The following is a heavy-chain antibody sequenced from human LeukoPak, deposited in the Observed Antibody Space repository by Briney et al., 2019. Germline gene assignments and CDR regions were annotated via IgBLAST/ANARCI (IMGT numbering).Heavy chain of an antibody. V-gene: IGHV4-59*01. CDR2: IYYSGST. CDR3: ARGVEATNLDY. Sequence: SETLSLTCTVSGGSISSYYWSWIRQPPGKGLEWIGYIYYSGSTNYNPSLKSRVTISVDKSKNQFSLKLSSVTAADTAVYYCARGVEATNLDYWGQGTLVTVSS. D-gene: IGHD1-26*01. CDR1: GGSISSYY. J-gene: IGHJ4*02.